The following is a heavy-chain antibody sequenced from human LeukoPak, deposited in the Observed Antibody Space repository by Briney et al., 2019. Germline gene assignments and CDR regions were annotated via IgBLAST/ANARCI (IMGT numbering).Heavy chain of an antibody. J-gene: IGHJ3*02. CDR2: IHYRGST. Sequence: SETLSLTCTVSGYSISSDYYWGWIRQPPGKGLEWIGYIHYRGSTNYNPSLQSRVTISVATSKNPFSLKLSSVTAADPAVYYCARDQTSKGDAFDIWGQGTMVTVSS. V-gene: IGHV4-61*01. CDR3: ARDQTSKGDAFDI. CDR1: GYSISSDYY.